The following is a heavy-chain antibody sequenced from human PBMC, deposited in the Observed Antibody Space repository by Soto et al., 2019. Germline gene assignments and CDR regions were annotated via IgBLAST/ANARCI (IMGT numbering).Heavy chain of an antibody. J-gene: IGHJ4*02. Sequence: QVQLQESGPGLVKPSQTLSLTCTVSGDSINSGGYYWSWIRQLPGKGLEWIGYISYSGSAYYNPSLKSRVTISVDTSKNQFSLKLSSVTAADTAVYYCVKSGGMATPRHNFFNYWGQGTLVTVSS. CDR3: VKSGGMATPRHNFFNY. CDR2: ISYSGSA. D-gene: IGHD1-26*01. CDR1: GDSINSGGYY. V-gene: IGHV4-31*03.